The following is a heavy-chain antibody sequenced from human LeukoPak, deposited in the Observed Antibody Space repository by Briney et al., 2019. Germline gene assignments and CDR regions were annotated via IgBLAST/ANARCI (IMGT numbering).Heavy chain of an antibody. CDR2: IYYSGST. CDR3: ASVRRGFGESSKYYAYYYMGV. D-gene: IGHD3-10*01. CDR1: GGSISSSAYY. Sequence: SETLSLTCSVSGGSISSSAYYWGWIRQPPGKGLEWIGNIYYSGSTYYNPSLKSRVTISLNTSKNQFSLELISATAADTAVYYCASVRRGFGESSKYYAYYYMGVWGKGTTVTISS. J-gene: IGHJ6*03. V-gene: IGHV4-39*01.